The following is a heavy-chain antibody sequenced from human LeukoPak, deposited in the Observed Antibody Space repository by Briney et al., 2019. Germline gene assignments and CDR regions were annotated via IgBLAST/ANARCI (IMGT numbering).Heavy chain of an antibody. D-gene: IGHD4-11*01. CDR1: GYTFTSYG. Sequence: GSVTVSCKASGYTFTSYGISWVRQAPGQGVEWMGWISAYNGNTNYAQKLQGRVTMTTDTSTSTAYMELRSLRSDDTAVYYCAREIDDYYYFDYWGQGTLVTVSS. CDR2: ISAYNGNT. J-gene: IGHJ4*02. CDR3: AREIDDYYYFDY. V-gene: IGHV1-18*01.